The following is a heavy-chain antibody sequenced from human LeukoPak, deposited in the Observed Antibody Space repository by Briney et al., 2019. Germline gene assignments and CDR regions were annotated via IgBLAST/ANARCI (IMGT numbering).Heavy chain of an antibody. CDR2: IYPGDSDT. Sequence: GESLKISCKGSGYSFTSYWIGWVRQMPGKGLEWMGIIYPGDSDTRYSPSFQGQVTISADKSISTAYLQWSSLKASDTAMYYCAANLRYSSSWNNWFDPWGQGTLVTVSS. V-gene: IGHV5-51*01. J-gene: IGHJ5*02. CDR1: GYSFTSYW. CDR3: AANLRYSSSWNNWFDP. D-gene: IGHD6-13*01.